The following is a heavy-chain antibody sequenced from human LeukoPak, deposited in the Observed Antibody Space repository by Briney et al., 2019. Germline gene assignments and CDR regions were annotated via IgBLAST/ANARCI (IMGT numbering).Heavy chain of an antibody. CDR2: ISDGGSTT. CDR3: SRSAYYDGSGNYYDC. J-gene: IGHJ4*02. CDR1: GFTFSSYW. V-gene: IGHV3-74*01. D-gene: IGHD3-22*01. Sequence: GGSLRLSCAASGFTFSSYWMHWVRQAPGKGLVWVSRISDGGSTTTYADSVKGRFTISRDNAKNTLYLQMNGLRAEDTAAYYCSRSAYYDGSGNYYDCWGQGTLVTVSS.